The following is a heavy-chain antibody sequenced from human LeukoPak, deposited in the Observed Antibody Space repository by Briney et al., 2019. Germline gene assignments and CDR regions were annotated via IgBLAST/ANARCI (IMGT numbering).Heavy chain of an antibody. V-gene: IGHV3-15*01. Sequence: PGGSLRLSCAASGFTFSNAWMSWVRQAPGKGLEWVGRIKSKTDGGTTDCAAPVKGRFTISRDDSKNTLYLQMNSLKTEDTAVYYCTTQIAVAGTSGFNYWGQGTLVTVSS. CDR2: IKSKTDGGTT. CDR1: GFTFSNAW. D-gene: IGHD6-19*01. J-gene: IGHJ4*02. CDR3: TTQIAVAGTSGFNY.